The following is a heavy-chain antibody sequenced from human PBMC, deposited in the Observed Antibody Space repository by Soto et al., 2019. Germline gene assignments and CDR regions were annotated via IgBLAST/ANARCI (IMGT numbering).Heavy chain of an antibody. D-gene: IGHD6-19*01. CDR2: IIPIFGTA. V-gene: IGHV1-69*13. Sequence: EASVKVSCKASGGTFSSYAISWVRQAPGQGLEWMGGIIPIFGTANYAQKFQGRVTITADESTSTAYMELSSLRSEDTAVYYCARDPVAGTYFDYWGQGTLVTVSS. J-gene: IGHJ4*02. CDR1: GGTFSSYA. CDR3: ARDPVAGTYFDY.